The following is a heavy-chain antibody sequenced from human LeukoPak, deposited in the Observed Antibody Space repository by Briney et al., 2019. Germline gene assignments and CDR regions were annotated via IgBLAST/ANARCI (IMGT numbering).Heavy chain of an antibody. CDR2: IKQDGSEK. Sequence: GGSLRLSCAASGFTFSSYWMSWVRQAPGEGLEWVANIKQDGSEKYYADSVKGRFTISRDNAKNSLYLQMNSLRAEDTALYYCAKGDGRSGWYAGYYFDYWGQGTLVTVSS. CDR1: GFTFSSYW. CDR3: AKGDGRSGWYAGYYFDY. V-gene: IGHV3-7*03. J-gene: IGHJ4*02. D-gene: IGHD6-19*01.